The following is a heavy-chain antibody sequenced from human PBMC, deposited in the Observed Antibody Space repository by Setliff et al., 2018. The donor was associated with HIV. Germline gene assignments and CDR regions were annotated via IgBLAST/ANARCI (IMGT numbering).Heavy chain of an antibody. CDR3: ARDSNPRRSWYSGDAFDT. Sequence: ASVKVSCKASGYTFTSYGISWVRQAPGQGLEWMGWISAYNGNTNYAQKLQGRVTMTTDTSTSTAYMELRSLRSDDTAVYYCARDSNPRRSWYSGDAFDTWGQGTMVTVSS. J-gene: IGHJ3*02. V-gene: IGHV1-18*01. CDR2: ISAYNGNT. CDR1: GYTFTSYG. D-gene: IGHD6-13*01.